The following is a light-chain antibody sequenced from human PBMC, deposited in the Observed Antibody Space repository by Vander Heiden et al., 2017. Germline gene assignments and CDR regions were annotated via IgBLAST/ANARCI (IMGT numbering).Light chain of an antibody. CDR2: KAS. J-gene: IGKJ2*01. V-gene: IGKV1-5*03. CDR3: QQYDSNLYI. Sequence: DIQMTQSPSTLSASVGDRVTITCRASQNIDTWLAWYQQKPGKAPKLLFYKASSLESGVPSRFSGSGSGTEFTLSISCLQPDDFATYYCQQYDSNLYIFGQGTKLEIK. CDR1: QNIDTW.